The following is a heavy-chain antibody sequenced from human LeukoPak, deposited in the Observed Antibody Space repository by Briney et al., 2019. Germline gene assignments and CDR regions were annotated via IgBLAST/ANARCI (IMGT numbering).Heavy chain of an antibody. J-gene: IGHJ6*02. Sequence: GGSLRLSCAASGFTVSSNYMSWVRQAPGKGLEWVSVIYSGGSTYYADSVKGRFTISRDNSKNTLYLQMNSLRAEDTAVYYCARDNEAVAGTDYYYGMDVWGPGTTVTVSS. D-gene: IGHD6-19*01. V-gene: IGHV3-66*01. CDR3: ARDNEAVAGTDYYYGMDV. CDR1: GFTVSSNY. CDR2: IYSGGST.